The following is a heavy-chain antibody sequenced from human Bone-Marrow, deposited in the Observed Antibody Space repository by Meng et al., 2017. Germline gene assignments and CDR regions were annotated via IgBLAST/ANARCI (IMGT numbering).Heavy chain of an antibody. J-gene: IGHJ4*02. CDR1: GFTFSSYG. V-gene: IGHV3-33*01. D-gene: IGHD4-17*01. Sequence: GESLKISCAASGFTFSSYGMHWVRQAPGKGLEWVAVIWYDGSNKYYADSVKGRFTISRDNSKNTLYLQMNSLRAEDTAVYYCARDRETPGHYAIDYWGQGTLVTVSS. CDR3: ARDRETPGHYAIDY. CDR2: IWYDGSNK.